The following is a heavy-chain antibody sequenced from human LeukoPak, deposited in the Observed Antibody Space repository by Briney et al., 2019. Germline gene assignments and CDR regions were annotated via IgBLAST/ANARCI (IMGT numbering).Heavy chain of an antibody. Sequence: PSETLSLTCAVYGGSFSGYYWSWIRQPPGKGLEWIGEINHSGSTNHNPSLKSRVTISVDTSKNQFSLKLSSVTAADTAVYYCARGFISSGWYYYYYMDVWGKGTTVTVSS. V-gene: IGHV4-34*01. CDR2: INHSGST. J-gene: IGHJ6*03. CDR3: ARGFISSGWYYYYYMDV. CDR1: GGSFSGYY. D-gene: IGHD6-19*01.